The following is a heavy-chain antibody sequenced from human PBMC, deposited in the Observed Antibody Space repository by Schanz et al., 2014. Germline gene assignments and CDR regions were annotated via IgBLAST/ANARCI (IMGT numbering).Heavy chain of an antibody. Sequence: VQLLDSGGGVVQFGRSLRLSCVASGFTFSSYGMHWVRQAPGKGLEWVAAMSYDGSIKYYGDSVKGRFSISRDYSKNTLYLQMSSLRAEDTAIYYCAKLSSSGRLAGYFDYWGQGALVTVSS. J-gene: IGHJ4*02. CDR1: GFTFSSYG. V-gene: IGHV3-33*06. CDR2: MSYDGSIK. D-gene: IGHD6-19*01. CDR3: AKLSSSGRLAGYFDY.